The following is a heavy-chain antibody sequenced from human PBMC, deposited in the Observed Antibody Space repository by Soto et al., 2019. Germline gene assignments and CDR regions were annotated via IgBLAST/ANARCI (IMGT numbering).Heavy chain of an antibody. CDR2: ISYDGSNK. Sequence: GGSLRLSCAASGFTFSSYGMHWVRQAPGKGLEWVAVISYDGSNKYYADSVKGRFTISRDNFKNTLYLQMNSLRAEDTAVYYCAKDHRYGDSSGPFDYWGQGTLVTVSS. J-gene: IGHJ4*02. CDR1: GFTFSSYG. D-gene: IGHD4-17*01. CDR3: AKDHRYGDSSGPFDY. V-gene: IGHV3-30*18.